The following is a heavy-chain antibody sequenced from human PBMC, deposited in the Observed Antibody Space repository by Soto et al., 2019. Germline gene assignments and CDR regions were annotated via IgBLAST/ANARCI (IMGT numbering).Heavy chain of an antibody. V-gene: IGHV4-59*08. D-gene: IGHD5-12*01. CDR1: GGSISSYY. J-gene: IGHJ5*02. Sequence: PSETLSLTCTVSGGSISSYYWSWIRQPPGKGLEWIGYIYYSGSTNYNPSLKSRVTISVDTSKNQFSLKLSSVTAADTAVYYCARVEMATITGWFDPWGQGTLVTV. CDR3: ARVEMATITGWFDP. CDR2: IYYSGST.